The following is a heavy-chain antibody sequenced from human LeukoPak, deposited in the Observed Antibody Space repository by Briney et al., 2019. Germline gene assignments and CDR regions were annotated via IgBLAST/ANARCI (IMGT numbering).Heavy chain of an antibody. D-gene: IGHD5-18*01. CDR2: IFGSGGSP. Sequence: PGGSLRLSCEASGFTFGSSAMYWVRQAPGKGLDWIAGIFGSGGSPHYADSVKGRFTISRDNSKNTVYLQISSLRAEDTAVYYCGKTTAGYSSGQKPAWPVDYWGQGTLVTVSS. CDR3: GKTTAGYSSGQKPAWPVDY. J-gene: IGHJ4*02. V-gene: IGHV3-23*01. CDR1: GFTFGSSA.